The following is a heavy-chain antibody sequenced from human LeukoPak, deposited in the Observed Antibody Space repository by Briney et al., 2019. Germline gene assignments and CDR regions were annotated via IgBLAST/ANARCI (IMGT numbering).Heavy chain of an antibody. V-gene: IGHV4-34*01. CDR3: ARAGYCTGGVCYPDAFDI. J-gene: IGHJ3*02. CDR2: ISHSGST. CDR1: GGSISSYY. Sequence: SETLSLTCTVSGGSISSYYWSSIRQPPGKGLEWIGEISHSGSTNYNPSLKSRVTISVDTSKNQFSLKLSSVTAADMAVYYCARAGYCTGGVCYPDAFDIWGQGTMVTVSS. D-gene: IGHD2-8*02.